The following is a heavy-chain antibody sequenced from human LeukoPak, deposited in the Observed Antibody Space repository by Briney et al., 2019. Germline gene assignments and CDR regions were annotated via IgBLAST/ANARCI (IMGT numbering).Heavy chain of an antibody. CDR2: ISSSSSTI. CDR1: GLTFSSYS. D-gene: IGHD2-15*01. CDR3: ARGYGSGFDY. J-gene: IGHJ4*02. V-gene: IGHV3-48*01. Sequence: GGSLRLSCAASGLTFSSYSMNWVRQAPGKGLEWVSSISSSSSTIYYADSVKGRFTISRDNAKNSLYLQMNSLRAEDTAVYYCARGYGSGFDYWGQGTLVTVSS.